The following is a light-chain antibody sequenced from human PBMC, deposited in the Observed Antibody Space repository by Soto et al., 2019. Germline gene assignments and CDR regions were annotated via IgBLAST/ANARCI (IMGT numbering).Light chain of an antibody. CDR2: EGS. Sequence: QSALTQPASVSGSPGQSITISCTGTSSDVGSYNLASWYQQHPGKAPKLMIYEGSKRPSGVSNRFSGSKSGNTASLTISGLQAEDEADYYCCSYAGSRGLVFGGGTKVTVL. J-gene: IGLJ2*01. CDR1: SSDVGSYNL. V-gene: IGLV2-23*01. CDR3: CSYAGSRGLV.